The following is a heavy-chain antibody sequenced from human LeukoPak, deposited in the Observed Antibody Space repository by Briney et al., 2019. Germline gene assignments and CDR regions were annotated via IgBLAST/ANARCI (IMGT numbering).Heavy chain of an antibody. V-gene: IGHV4-34*01. D-gene: IGHD3-10*01. Sequence: SETLSLTCAVYGGSFSGYYWSWIRQPPGKGLEWIGGINHSGSTNYNPTLKSRVTISVDTSKNQFSLKLSSVTAADTAVYYCARGSPRGYGSGSYVRSWFDPWGQGTLVTVSS. CDR3: ARGSPRGYGSGSYVRSWFDP. J-gene: IGHJ5*02. CDR1: GGSFSGYY. CDR2: INHSGST.